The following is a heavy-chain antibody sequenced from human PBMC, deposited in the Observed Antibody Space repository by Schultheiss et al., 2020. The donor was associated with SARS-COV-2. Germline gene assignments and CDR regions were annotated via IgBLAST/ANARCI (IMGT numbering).Heavy chain of an antibody. J-gene: IGHJ5*02. CDR2: INHSGTT. D-gene: IGHD3-22*01. V-gene: IGHV4-34*01. CDR3: AISPNYYDSSGYAP. CDR1: GGSIRSYY. Sequence: SETLSLTCTVSGGSIRSYYWSWIRQPPGKGLEWIGEINHSGTTNYNPSLKSRVTISVDTSKNQFSLTLGSVTAADTAVYYCAISPNYYDSSGYAPWPLGTLVTVS.